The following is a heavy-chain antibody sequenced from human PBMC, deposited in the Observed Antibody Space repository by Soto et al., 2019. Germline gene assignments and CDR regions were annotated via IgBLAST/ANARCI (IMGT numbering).Heavy chain of an antibody. Sequence: QEQLVESGGGVVQPGRSLRLSCAASGFTFGTYGMHWVRQAPGKGLKWVGGIIPIFGTANYAQKFQGRVTITADESTSTAYMELSSLRSEDTAVYYCARDAREESGYYYDGDFDYWGQGTLVTVSS. CDR1: GFTFGTYG. J-gene: IGHJ4*02. V-gene: IGHV1-69*01. CDR2: IIPIFGTA. CDR3: ARDAREESGYYYDGDFDY. D-gene: IGHD3-22*01.